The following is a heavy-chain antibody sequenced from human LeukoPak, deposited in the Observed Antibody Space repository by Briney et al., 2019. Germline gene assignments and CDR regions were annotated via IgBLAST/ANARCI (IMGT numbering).Heavy chain of an antibody. Sequence: GGSLRLSCAASGFTFSSHGMSWVRQAPGKGLEWVSTISGSGDYTYYADSVKGRFTVSRDNSKNTLYLQMNSLRAEDTAIYYCAKVTYGSGTYGAFDSWGQGTLVTVSS. J-gene: IGHJ4*02. CDR2: ISGSGDYT. D-gene: IGHD3-10*01. CDR3: AKVTYGSGTYGAFDS. CDR1: GFTFSSHG. V-gene: IGHV3-23*01.